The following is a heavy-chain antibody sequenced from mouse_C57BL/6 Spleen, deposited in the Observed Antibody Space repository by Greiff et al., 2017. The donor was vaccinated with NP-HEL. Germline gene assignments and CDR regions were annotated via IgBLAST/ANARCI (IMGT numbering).Heavy chain of an antibody. CDR1: GYTFTEYT. Sequence: QVQLKQSGAELVKPGASVKLSCKASGYTFTEYTIHWVKQRSGQGLEWIGWFYPGSGSIKYNEKFKDKATLTADKSSSTVYMELSRLTSEDSAVYFCARHEGNYSNYPAWFAYWGQGTLVTVSA. CDR2: FYPGSGSI. V-gene: IGHV1-62-2*01. J-gene: IGHJ3*01. CDR3: ARHEGNYSNYPAWFAY. D-gene: IGHD2-5*01.